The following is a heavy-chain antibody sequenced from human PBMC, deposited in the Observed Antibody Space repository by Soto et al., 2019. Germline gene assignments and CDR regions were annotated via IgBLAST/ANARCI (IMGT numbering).Heavy chain of an antibody. CDR2: INSDGSTT. V-gene: IGHV3-74*01. Sequence: EVQLVESGGGLVQPGGSLRLSCAASGITFSSYWMHWVRKAPGKGLVWVSRINSDGSTTNYADSVKGRFTISRDNAKNTLYLQMNSLRAEDTAVYYCARLGEYGSGVGYDYWGQGTLVTVSS. CDR1: GITFSSYW. D-gene: IGHD3-10*01. J-gene: IGHJ4*02. CDR3: ARLGEYGSGVGYDY.